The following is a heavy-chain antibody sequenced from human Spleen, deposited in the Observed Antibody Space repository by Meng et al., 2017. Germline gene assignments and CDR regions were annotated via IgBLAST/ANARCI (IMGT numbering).Heavy chain of an antibody. J-gene: IGHJ4*02. CDR2: ISAFNDNI. Sequence: ASVKVSCKASGYTFTSYGIDWVRQAPGQGLEWMGWISAFNDNINYAQKFQGRVTMTTDTSTSTAYMELRSLRSDDTAVYYCARGYYDYVWGSYRSYCYFDYWGQGTLVTVSS. CDR1: GYTFTSYG. V-gene: IGHV1-18*01. D-gene: IGHD3-16*02. CDR3: ARGYYDYVWGSYRSYCYFDY.